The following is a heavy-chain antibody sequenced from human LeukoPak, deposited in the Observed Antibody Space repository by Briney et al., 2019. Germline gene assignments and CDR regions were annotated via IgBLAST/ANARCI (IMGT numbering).Heavy chain of an antibody. V-gene: IGHV3-21*01. J-gene: IGHJ6*03. Sequence: GGSLRLSCAASGFTFSSYSMNWVRQAPGKGLEWVSSISSSSSYIYYADSVKGRFTISRDNAKNSLYLQMNSLRAEDTAVYYCARDRYSSSWYVPYYYYYYMDVWGKGTTVTVSS. CDR1: GFTFSSYS. D-gene: IGHD6-13*01. CDR2: ISSSSSYI. CDR3: ARDRYSSSWYVPYYYYYYMDV.